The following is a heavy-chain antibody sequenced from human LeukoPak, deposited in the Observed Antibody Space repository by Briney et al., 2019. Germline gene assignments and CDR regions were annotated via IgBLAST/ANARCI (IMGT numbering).Heavy chain of an antibody. CDR1: GDSISSGSYY. V-gene: IGHV4-61*02. D-gene: IGHD3-16*01. Sequence: PSETLSLTCTVSGDSISSGSYYWSGIRQPAGRGLEWIGRIYTSGSTNYNPSLKSRVTISEDMSNNQFSLKLSSVTAADTAVYYCARERVRLYYFDYWGQGTLVTVSS. J-gene: IGHJ4*02. CDR3: ARERVRLYYFDY. CDR2: IYTSGST.